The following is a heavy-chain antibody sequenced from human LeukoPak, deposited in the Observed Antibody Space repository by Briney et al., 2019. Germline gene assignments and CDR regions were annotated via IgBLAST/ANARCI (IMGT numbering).Heavy chain of an antibody. Sequence: GRSLRLSCAASGSTFSSYGMHWVRQAPGKGLEWVAVIWYDGSNKYYADSVKGRFTISRDNSKNTLYLQMNSLRAEDTAVYYCAKADYYDSSGPEINWGQGTLVTVSS. CDR3: AKADYYDSSGPEIN. D-gene: IGHD3-22*01. CDR1: GSTFSSYG. V-gene: IGHV3-33*06. CDR2: IWYDGSNK. J-gene: IGHJ4*02.